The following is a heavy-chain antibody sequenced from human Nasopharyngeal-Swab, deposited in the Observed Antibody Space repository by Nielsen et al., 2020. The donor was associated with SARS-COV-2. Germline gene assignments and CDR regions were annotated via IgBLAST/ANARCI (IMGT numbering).Heavy chain of an antibody. Sequence: SDTLSLTCTVSDASINTYYWSWIRQSPGKGLEWLGHIHHTGTTNYNPSLKSRIIISVDTSKNQFSFSLNLSSVTAADTALYYCAATRYSYGPFFDYWAQGTQVTVSS. V-gene: IGHV4-59*03. CDR3: AATRYSYGPFFDY. D-gene: IGHD5-18*01. CDR1: DASINTYY. J-gene: IGHJ4*02. CDR2: IHHTGTT.